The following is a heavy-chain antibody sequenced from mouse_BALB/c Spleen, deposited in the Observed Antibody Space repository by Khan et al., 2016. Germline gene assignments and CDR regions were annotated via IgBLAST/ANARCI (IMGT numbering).Heavy chain of an antibody. CDR1: GFTFSSYW. D-gene: IGHD4-1*01. V-gene: IGHV6-3*01. Sequence: EVKLEESGGGLVQPGGSMKLSCVASGFTFSSYWMSWVRQSPEKGLEWVAEIRLKSDNYATHYAESVKGKFTISRDDSKSRLYLQMNSVRAEVTGIYYCTDLGKGYWGQGTTLTVSS. CDR3: TDLGKGY. J-gene: IGHJ2*01. CDR2: IRLKSDNYAT.